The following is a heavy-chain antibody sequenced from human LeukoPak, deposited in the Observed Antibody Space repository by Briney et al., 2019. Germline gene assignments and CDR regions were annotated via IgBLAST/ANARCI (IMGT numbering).Heavy chain of an antibody. CDR2: IGSSSSYI. J-gene: IGHJ4*02. CDR1: GFTFSSYS. V-gene: IGHV3-21*01. Sequence: GGSLRLSCAASGFTFSSYSMNWVRQAPGKGLEWVSSIGSSSSYIYYADSVKGRFTISRDNAKNSLYLQMNSLRAEDTAVYYCAREREGNFDYWGQGTLVTVSS. D-gene: IGHD1-26*01. CDR3: AREREGNFDY.